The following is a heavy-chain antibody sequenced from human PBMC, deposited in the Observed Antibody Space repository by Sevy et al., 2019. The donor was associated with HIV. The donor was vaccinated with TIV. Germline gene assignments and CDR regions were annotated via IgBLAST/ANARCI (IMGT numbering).Heavy chain of an antibody. CDR3: AKDRVLRFLEWLFMGWFDP. CDR1: GFTFSSYA. J-gene: IGHJ5*02. D-gene: IGHD3-3*01. V-gene: IGHV3-23*01. CDR2: ISGSGGST. Sequence: GGSLRLSCAASGFTFSSYAMSWVRQAPGKGLEWVSAISGSGGSTYYAVSVKGRFTISRDNSKNTLYLQMNSLRAEDTAVYYCAKDRVLRFLEWLFMGWFDPWGQGTLVTVSS.